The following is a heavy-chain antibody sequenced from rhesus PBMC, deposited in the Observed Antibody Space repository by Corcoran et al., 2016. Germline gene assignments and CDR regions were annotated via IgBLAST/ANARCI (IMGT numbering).Heavy chain of an antibody. Sequence: QVQLQESGPGLVKPSETLSITCTVSGGSISDSYYWSWVRQPPGKGLEWMGRIYVSGGSNKYNPSLSSRVTISRYTSQNQCSLKLSSVTAADTAVYYCARNRIAAAGASFDYWGQGVLVTVSS. V-gene: IGHV4-160*01. D-gene: IGHD6-25*01. CDR3: ARNRIAAAGASFDY. CDR2: IYVSGGSN. J-gene: IGHJ4*01. CDR1: GGSISDSYY.